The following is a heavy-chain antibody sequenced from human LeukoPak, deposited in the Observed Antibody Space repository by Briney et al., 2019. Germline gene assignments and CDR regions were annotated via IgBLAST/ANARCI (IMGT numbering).Heavy chain of an antibody. V-gene: IGHV4-39*01. D-gene: IGHD1-1*01. CDR3: ARQNWNDVGYAFDI. J-gene: IGHJ3*02. CDR2: IYYSGST. Sequence: SETLSLTCTVSGGSISSYYWGWIRQPPGKGLEWIGSIYYSGSTYYSPSLKSRVTISVDTSKNQFSLKLSSVTAADTAVYYCARQNWNDVGYAFDIWGQGTMVTVSS. CDR1: GGSISSYY.